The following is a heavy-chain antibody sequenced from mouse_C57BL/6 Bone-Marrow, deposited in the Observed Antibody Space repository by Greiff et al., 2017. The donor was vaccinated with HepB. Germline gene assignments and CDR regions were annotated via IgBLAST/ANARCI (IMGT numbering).Heavy chain of an antibody. V-gene: IGHV1-80*01. CDR3: ARLGGWFPWFAY. CDR2: IYPGDGDT. CDR1: GYAFSSYW. J-gene: IGHJ3*01. D-gene: IGHD2-3*01. Sequence: QVQLKESGAELVKPGASVKISCKASGYAFSSYWMNWVKQRPGKGLEWIGQIYPGDGDTNYNGKFKGKATLTADKSSSTAYMQLSSLTSEDSAVYFCARLGGWFPWFAYWGQGTLVTVSA.